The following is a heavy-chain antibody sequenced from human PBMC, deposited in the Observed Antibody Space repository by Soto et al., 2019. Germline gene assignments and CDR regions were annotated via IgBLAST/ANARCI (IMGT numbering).Heavy chain of an antibody. Sequence: SETLSLTCTVSGGSISSGDYYWSWIRQPPGKGLEWIGYIYYSGSTYYNPSLKSRVTISVDTSKNQFSLKLSSVTAADTAVYYCARDVLSPRQNWFDPWGQGTLVTVSS. J-gene: IGHJ5*02. D-gene: IGHD2-8*01. CDR1: GGSISSGDYY. V-gene: IGHV4-30-4*01. CDR2: IYYSGST. CDR3: ARDVLSPRQNWFDP.